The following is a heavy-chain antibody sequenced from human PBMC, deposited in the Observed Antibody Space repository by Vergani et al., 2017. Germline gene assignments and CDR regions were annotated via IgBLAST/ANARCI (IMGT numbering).Heavy chain of an antibody. D-gene: IGHD2-2*01. Sequence: QLQLQESGPGLVKPSETLSLTCTVSGGSISSSNHYWGWIRQPPGKGLEWIGSSYYSGSTYYNPSLKSRVTISVDTSKNHLSLKLSSVTAADTAVYYCAIHKWYCSSTSCYYFDQWGQGTLVTVSS. CDR2: SYYSGST. V-gene: IGHV4-39*01. CDR3: AIHKWYCSSTSCYYFDQ. CDR1: GGSISSSNHY. J-gene: IGHJ4*02.